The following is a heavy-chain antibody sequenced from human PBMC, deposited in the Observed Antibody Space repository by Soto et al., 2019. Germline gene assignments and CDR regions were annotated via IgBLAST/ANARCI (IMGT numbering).Heavy chain of an antibody. D-gene: IGHD3-22*01. CDR1: GFTFSSYA. V-gene: IGHV3-23*01. CDR2: ISGSGGST. Sequence: GGSLRLSCAASGFTFSSYAMSWVRQAPGKGLEWVSAISGSGGSTYYADSVKGRFTISRDNSKNTLYLQMNSLRAEDTAVYYCAKVRTTSMIVVVIPDAFDIWGQGTMVTVSS. J-gene: IGHJ3*02. CDR3: AKVRTTSMIVVVIPDAFDI.